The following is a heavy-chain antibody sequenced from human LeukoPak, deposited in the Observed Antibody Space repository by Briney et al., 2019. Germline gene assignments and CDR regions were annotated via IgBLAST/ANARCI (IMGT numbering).Heavy chain of an antibody. D-gene: IGHD6-13*01. CDR1: GFTVSSNY. CDR2: IYSGGST. V-gene: IGHV3-53*05. J-gene: IGHJ4*02. Sequence: GGSLRLSCAASGFTVSSNYMSWVRQAPGKGLEWVSVIYSGGSTYYADSVKGRFTISRDNSKNTLYLQMNSLRAEDTAVYYCARGEYSSSWYTKGYWGQGTLVTVSS. CDR3: ARGEYSSSWYTKGY.